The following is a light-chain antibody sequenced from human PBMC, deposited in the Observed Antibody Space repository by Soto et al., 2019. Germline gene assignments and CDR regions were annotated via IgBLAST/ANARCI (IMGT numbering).Light chain of an antibody. CDR1: QIIARW. CDR2: DAT. CDR3: LQYNTFPHS. V-gene: IGKV1-5*01. J-gene: IGKJ2*01. Sequence: IQMTQSPSTLSASVGDTVTLTCRSSQIIARWLAWYQQKPGTAPRLIIYDATSLQSGVPSRFSASASGTDFTLNISSLHPDDFATYYCLQYNTFPHSFGQGTKLEI.